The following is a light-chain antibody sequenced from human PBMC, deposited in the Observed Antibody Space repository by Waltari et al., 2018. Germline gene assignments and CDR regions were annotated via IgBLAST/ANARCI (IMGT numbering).Light chain of an antibody. CDR1: SSDVGGYNS. J-gene: IGLJ2*01. V-gene: IGLV2-11*01. CDR2: DVT. CDR3: CSYAGSYTYVL. Sequence: QSALTQPRSVSGSPGQSVAISCTGTSSDVGGYNSVYWYQQHPGKAPKLMIYDVTKRPSGVPDRFSGSKSDNTASLTISGLQAEDEADYYCCSYAGSYTYVLFGGGTKLTVL.